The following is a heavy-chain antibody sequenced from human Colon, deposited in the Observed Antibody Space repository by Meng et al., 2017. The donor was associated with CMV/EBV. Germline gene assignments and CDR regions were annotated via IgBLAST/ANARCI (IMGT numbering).Heavy chain of an antibody. CDR1: GASISSADKY. CDR2: IYYTGTA. Sequence: SETLSLTCTVSGASISSADKYWSWIRQPPGKGLEWIGYIYYTGTARYNSSLEFRATISVDTSKNQFSLSLKSVTAADTAVYYCARDAPPRSGYNDFWGLGKLVTVS. V-gene: IGHV4-30-4*01. CDR3: ARDAPPRSGYNDF. J-gene: IGHJ4*02. D-gene: IGHD5-12*01.